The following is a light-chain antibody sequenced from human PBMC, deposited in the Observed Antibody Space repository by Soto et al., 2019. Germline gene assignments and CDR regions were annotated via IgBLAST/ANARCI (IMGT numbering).Light chain of an antibody. CDR1: QTIDNY. V-gene: IGKV1-39*01. Sequence: DIEMTQSPTSLSASVGDRVIISCRASQTIDNYLNWYQQKQGKAPKLLIFTASSLQSGVPSRFIGSGSGTDFTLPINSLQPEDFATYYCQQSHSSPLSFGGGTKIEIK. CDR2: TAS. J-gene: IGKJ4*01. CDR3: QQSHSSPLS.